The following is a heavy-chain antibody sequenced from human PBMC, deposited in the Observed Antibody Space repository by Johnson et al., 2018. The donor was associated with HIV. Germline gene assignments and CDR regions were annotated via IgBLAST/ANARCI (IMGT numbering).Heavy chain of an antibody. CDR3: ARDAYYGSGSYSQRNTFDV. Sequence: QVQLVESGGGLVKPGGSLRLSCAASGFTFSDYYMSWIRKAPGKGLEWVSYISSSGSTIYYADSVQGRFTISRDNAKNSLYLQMNSLRPEDTAVYYCARDAYYGSGSYSQRNTFDVWGQGTMVAVSS. CDR2: ISSSGSTI. CDR1: GFTFSDYY. V-gene: IGHV3-11*04. J-gene: IGHJ3*01. D-gene: IGHD3-10*01.